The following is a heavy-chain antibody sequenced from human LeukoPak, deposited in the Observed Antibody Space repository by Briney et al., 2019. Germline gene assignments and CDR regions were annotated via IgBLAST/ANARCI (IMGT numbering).Heavy chain of an antibody. CDR2: ISGSGGST. V-gene: IGHV3-23*01. CDR1: GFTFSSYA. D-gene: IGHD3-3*01. CDR3: AKERKYYDFWSGYPLGYYMDV. Sequence: PGGSLRLSCAASGFTFSSYAMSWVRQAPGKGLEWVSAISGSGGSTYYADSVKGRFTISRDNSKNTLYLQMNSLRAEDTAVYYCAKERKYYDFWSGYPLGYYMDVWGKGTTVTVSS. J-gene: IGHJ6*03.